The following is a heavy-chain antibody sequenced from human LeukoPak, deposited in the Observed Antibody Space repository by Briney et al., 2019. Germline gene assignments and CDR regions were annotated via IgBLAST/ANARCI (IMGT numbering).Heavy chain of an antibody. CDR3: SGMAVAGIY. J-gene: IGHJ4*02. CDR1: GFTFSGYG. CDR2: IRYDESYK. V-gene: IGHV3-30*02. Sequence: GGSLRLSCAASGFTFSGYGMHWVRQAPGKGLEWVAFIRYDESYKYYADSVKGRFTISRDNSKNTLYLQMNSLRAEDTAVYYCSGMAVAGIYWGQGTLVTVSS. D-gene: IGHD6-19*01.